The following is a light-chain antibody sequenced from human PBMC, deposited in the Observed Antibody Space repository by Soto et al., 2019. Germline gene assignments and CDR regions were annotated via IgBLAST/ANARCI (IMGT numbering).Light chain of an antibody. CDR1: SGHSSYI. CDR2: LEGSGSY. J-gene: IGLJ2*01. Sequence: QLVLTQSSSASASLGSSVKLTGTLSSGHSSYIIAWHQQQPGKAPRYLMKLEGSGSYNKGSGVPDRFSVSSSGADRYLTIASLQFEAEDDYYCETWDSTTRVFGGGTKLTVL. CDR3: ETWDSTTRV. V-gene: IGLV4-60*02.